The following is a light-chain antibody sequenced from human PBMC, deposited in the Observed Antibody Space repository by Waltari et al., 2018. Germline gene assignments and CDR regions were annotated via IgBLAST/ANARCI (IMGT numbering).Light chain of an antibody. CDR1: QSVSSSY. V-gene: IGKV3-20*01. J-gene: IGKJ1*01. CDR3: QHYGTSLWT. Sequence: EIVLSQSPGTLSLSPGGRATLSCRASQSVSSSYLAWYQQKPAQAPRLLIYGASSRATGIPDRFSGSGSGTDFTLTISRLEPEDFAVYYCQHYGTSLWTFGQGTKVEIK. CDR2: GAS.